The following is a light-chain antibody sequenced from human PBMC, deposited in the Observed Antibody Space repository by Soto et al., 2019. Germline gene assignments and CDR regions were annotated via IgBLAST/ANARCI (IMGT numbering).Light chain of an antibody. CDR2: GVS. CDR1: SRDVGGHNS. V-gene: IGLV2-14*01. CDR3: SSFTCSVTYV. Sequence: QSALTQPASVPGSPGQTITISCTGTSRDVGGHNSASWYRQAPGKAPKLMIYGVSKRPSGVSDRFSGSKSGNKASLTISGFQIEADADYYCSSFTCSVTYVFGTGPKVTVL. J-gene: IGLJ1*01.